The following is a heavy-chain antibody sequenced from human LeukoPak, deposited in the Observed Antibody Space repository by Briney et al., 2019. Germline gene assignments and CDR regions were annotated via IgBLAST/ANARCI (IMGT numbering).Heavy chain of an antibody. Sequence: GGSLRLSCAASGFTFSSYEMNWVRQAPGKGLEWVSSISSSSSYIYYADSVKGRFTISRDNAKNSLYLQMNSLRAEDTAVYFCARETYYSSGNVYNRIDYWGQGTLVTVSS. J-gene: IGHJ4*02. V-gene: IGHV3-21*04. CDR1: GFTFSSYE. CDR3: ARETYYSSGNVYNRIDY. CDR2: ISSSSSYI. D-gene: IGHD3-10*01.